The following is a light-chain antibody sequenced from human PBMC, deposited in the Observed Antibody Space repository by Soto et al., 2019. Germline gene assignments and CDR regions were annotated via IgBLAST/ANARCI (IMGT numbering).Light chain of an antibody. Sequence: EIVMTQSPATLSVSPGERATLSCRASQSVSSNLAWYQQKPGQAPRLLLYGASTRATGIPARFSGSGSGTEFTLTISSLQSEDFAVYYCHQYNNWPPGFTFGPGTKVDIK. CDR1: QSVSSN. CDR2: GAS. V-gene: IGKV3-15*01. J-gene: IGKJ3*01. CDR3: HQYNNWPPGFT.